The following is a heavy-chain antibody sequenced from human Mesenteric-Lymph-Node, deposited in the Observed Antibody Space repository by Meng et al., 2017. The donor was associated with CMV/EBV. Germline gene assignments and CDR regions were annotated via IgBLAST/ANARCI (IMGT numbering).Heavy chain of an antibody. CDR3: ARDGNKGTYGLRHFDH. D-gene: IGHD3-10*01. CDR1: YTFISDY. Sequence: YTFISDYMHWVRQAPGQGLEWMGIINAAGGSTGYAQNFQGRVTMTRDTSTSTVYMELSSLRSEDTAVYYCARDGNKGTYGLRHFDHWGQGTLVTVSS. CDR2: INAAGGST. J-gene: IGHJ4*02. V-gene: IGHV1-46*01.